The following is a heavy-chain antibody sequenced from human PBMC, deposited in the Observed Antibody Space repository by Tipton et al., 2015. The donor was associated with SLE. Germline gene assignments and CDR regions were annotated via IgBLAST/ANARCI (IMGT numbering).Heavy chain of an antibody. D-gene: IGHD2-21*01. J-gene: IGHJ1*01. CDR2: IYSGGST. CDR3: ARGPPYCGGDCYAQH. CDR1: GFTVSSNY. V-gene: IGHV3-66*01. Sequence: GSLRLSCAASGFTVSSNYMSWVRQAPGKGLEWVSVIYSGGSTCYADSVKGRFTISRDNSKNTLYLQMNSLRAEDTAVYYCARGPPYCGGDCYAQHWGQGTLVTVS.